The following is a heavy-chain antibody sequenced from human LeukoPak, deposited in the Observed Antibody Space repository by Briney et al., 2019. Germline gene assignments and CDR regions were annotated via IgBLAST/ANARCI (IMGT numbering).Heavy chain of an antibody. V-gene: IGHV4-4*07. Sequence: SEALSLTCTVSGGSITTCYWSWIRQPAGKGLEWIGRIYVSGSTNYNPSLKSRVIMSVDTSKNQLSLKLSSVTAADTAVYYCAKDLQTIVVGGAFDIWGQGTMVTVSS. CDR3: AKDLQTIVVGGAFDI. CDR1: GGSITTCY. D-gene: IGHD2-2*01. CDR2: IYVSGST. J-gene: IGHJ3*02.